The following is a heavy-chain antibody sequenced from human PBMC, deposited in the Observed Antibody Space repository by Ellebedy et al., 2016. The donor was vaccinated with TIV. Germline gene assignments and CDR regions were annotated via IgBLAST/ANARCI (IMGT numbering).Heavy chain of an antibody. V-gene: IGHV3-7*04. Sequence: GGSLRLXXAASGFTFSTYWMSWVRQAPGKGLEWVANIKQDGSEKYYVGSVKGRFTISRDNAKNSLYLQMNSLRAEDMAVYYCARAIGAAGSFWGQGTLVTVSS. CDR1: GFTFSTYW. D-gene: IGHD6-13*01. J-gene: IGHJ4*02. CDR3: ARAIGAAGSF. CDR2: IKQDGSEK.